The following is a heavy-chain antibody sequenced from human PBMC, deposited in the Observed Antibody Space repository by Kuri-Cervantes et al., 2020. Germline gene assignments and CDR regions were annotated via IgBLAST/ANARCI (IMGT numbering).Heavy chain of an antibody. CDR1: GFTFSSYW. D-gene: IGHD3-22*01. Sequence: GGSLRLSCAASGFTFSSYWMGWVRQAPGKGLEWVANIKQDGSEKYYVDSVKGRFTISRDNAKNSLYLQMNSLRAEDTAVYYCAREGETYDSSGYGDYWGQGTLVTVSS. CDR2: IKQDGSEK. V-gene: IGHV3-7*01. CDR3: AREGETYDSSGYGDY. J-gene: IGHJ4*02.